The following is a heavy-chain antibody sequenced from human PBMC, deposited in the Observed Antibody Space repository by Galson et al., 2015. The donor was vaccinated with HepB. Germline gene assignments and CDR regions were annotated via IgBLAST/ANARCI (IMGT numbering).Heavy chain of an antibody. CDR2: IYHSGST. J-gene: IGHJ4*02. CDR1: GGSISSYY. CDR3: ASGPDYGGSSDYFDY. D-gene: IGHD4-23*01. V-gene: IGHV4-59*01. Sequence: SETLSLTCTVSGGSISSYYWSWIRQPPGKGLEWIGYIYHSGSTNYNPSLKSRVTISVDTSKNQFSLKLSSVTAADTAVYYCASGPDYGGSSDYFDYWGQGTLVTVSS.